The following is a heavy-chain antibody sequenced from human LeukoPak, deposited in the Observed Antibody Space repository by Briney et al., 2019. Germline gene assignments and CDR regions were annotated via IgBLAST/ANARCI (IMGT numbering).Heavy chain of an antibody. V-gene: IGHV3-30*18. J-gene: IGHJ4*02. D-gene: IGHD3-3*01. CDR3: AKDRRRITIFGVVTPAGVDY. Sequence: GGSLRLSCAASGFTFSSYGMHWVRQAPGKGLEWVAVISYDGSNKYYADSVKGRFTISRDNSKNTLCLQMNSLRAEDTAVYYCAKDRRRITIFGVVTPAGVDYWGQGTLVTVSS. CDR2: ISYDGSNK. CDR1: GFTFSSYG.